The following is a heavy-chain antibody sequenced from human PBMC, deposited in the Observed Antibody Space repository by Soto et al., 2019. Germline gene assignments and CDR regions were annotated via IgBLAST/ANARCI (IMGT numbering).Heavy chain of an antibody. V-gene: IGHV1-24*01. Sequence: ASVKVSCKVSGYTLTELSMHWVRQAPGKGLEWMGGFDPEGGETIYAQKFQGRVTMTEDTSTDTAYMELSSLRSEDTAVYYCATFDYSNYYYYYGMDVWGQGTTVTVSS. CDR3: ATFDYSNYYYYYGMDV. D-gene: IGHD4-4*01. CDR1: GYTLTELS. J-gene: IGHJ6*02. CDR2: FDPEGGET.